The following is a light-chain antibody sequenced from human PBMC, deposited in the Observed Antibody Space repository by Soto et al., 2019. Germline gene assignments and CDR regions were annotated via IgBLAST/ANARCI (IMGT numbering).Light chain of an antibody. CDR1: SSNIGKSF. V-gene: IGLV1-51*01. CDR3: GTWDSTLSVYV. CDR2: DND. Sequence: QSVLTQPPSVSAAPGHKVSISCSGSSSNIGKSFVSWYQHIPATVPKLLIYDNDQRPSGIPVRCSGSKSSTSATLVITGLQIGDEAEYYCGTWDSTLSVYVFGFGTKATVL. J-gene: IGLJ1*01.